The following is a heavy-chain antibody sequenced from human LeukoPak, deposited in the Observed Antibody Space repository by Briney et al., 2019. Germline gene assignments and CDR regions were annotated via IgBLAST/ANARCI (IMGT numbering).Heavy chain of an antibody. V-gene: IGHV3-7*04. J-gene: IGHJ4*02. CDR2: IKQDGSEK. CDR1: GFTFSRFW. Sequence: PGGSLRLSCAASGFTFSRFWMSWVRQAPGKGLEWVANIKQDGSEKYYVDSVKGRFIISRDNAKNSLYLQMNSLRAEDTAVFYCARDGTYTDYDPDFDIWGQGTLVTVSS. D-gene: IGHD5-12*01. CDR3: ARDGTYTDYDPDFDI.